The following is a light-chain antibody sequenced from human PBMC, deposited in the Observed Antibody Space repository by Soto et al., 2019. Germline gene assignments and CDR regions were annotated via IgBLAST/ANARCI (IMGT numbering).Light chain of an antibody. CDR1: QIVLYSSNNKNY. CDR2: WAS. Sequence: DIVMTQSPDSLAVSLGERATINCKSSQIVLYSSNNKNYLAWYQQKPGQPPKLLIYWASTRESGVPDRFSGSGSGPDFTLTISSLQAEEVAVYYCQQYYSTPLTCGGGTKVELK. V-gene: IGKV4-1*01. J-gene: IGKJ4*02. CDR3: QQYYSTPLT.